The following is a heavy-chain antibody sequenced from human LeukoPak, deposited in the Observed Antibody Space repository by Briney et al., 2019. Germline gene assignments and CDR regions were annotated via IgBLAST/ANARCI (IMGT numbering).Heavy chain of an antibody. J-gene: IGHJ4*02. CDR2: ISFDGSHK. CDR3: AKDSSGYYYDHFDY. CDR1: GFSFSSYG. Sequence: PGGSLRLSCAASGFSFSSYGMHWVRQGPGKGLEWVAVISFDGSHKYYADSVKGRFTISRVNSKNTLYLQMNSLRAEDTAVYYCAKDSSGYYYDHFDYWGQGTLVTVSS. V-gene: IGHV3-30*18. D-gene: IGHD3-22*01.